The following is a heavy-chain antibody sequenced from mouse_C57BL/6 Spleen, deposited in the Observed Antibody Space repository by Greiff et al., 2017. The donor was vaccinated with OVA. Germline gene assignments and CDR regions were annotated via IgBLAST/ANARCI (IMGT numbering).Heavy chain of an antibody. CDR2: INPNNGGT. J-gene: IGHJ3*01. CDR1: GYTFTDYY. V-gene: IGHV1-26*01. CDR3: AREGAMVTTSY. D-gene: IGHD2-2*01. Sequence: EVQLQQSGPELVKPGASVKISCKASGYTFTDYYMNWVKQSHGKSLEWIGDINPNNGGTSYNQKFKGKATLTVDKSSSTAYMELRSLTSEDSAVYYCAREGAMVTTSYWGQGTLVTVSA.